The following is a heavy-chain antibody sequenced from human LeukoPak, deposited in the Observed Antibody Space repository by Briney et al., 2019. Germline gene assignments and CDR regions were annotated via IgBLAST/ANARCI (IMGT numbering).Heavy chain of an antibody. CDR2: ISSSGSYI. CDR3: AKGLRTGVGPYMGYHYYMDV. Sequence: GGSLRLSCVASEFTFSSYNMNWVRQAPGKGLEWVSSISSSGSYIYYADAVKGRFTISRDNAKNSLYLQMNSLRAEDTAVYYCAKGLRTGVGPYMGYHYYMDVWGKGATVTVSS. CDR1: EFTFSSYN. D-gene: IGHD3-16*01. J-gene: IGHJ6*03. V-gene: IGHV3-21*04.